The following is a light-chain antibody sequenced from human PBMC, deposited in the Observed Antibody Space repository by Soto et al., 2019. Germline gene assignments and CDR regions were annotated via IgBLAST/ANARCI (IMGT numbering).Light chain of an antibody. CDR1: NNDIGGYNY. J-gene: IGLJ1*01. CDR3: SSYTSSATYV. V-gene: IGLV2-14*01. CDR2: ELT. Sequence: QSALTQPASVSGSPGQSITIPCTGTNNDIGGYNYVSWYQQHPGKAPKLVIYELTNRPSGVSNRFSGSKSGNTASLTISGLQAEDEADYYCSSYTSSATYVFGTGTKVTVL.